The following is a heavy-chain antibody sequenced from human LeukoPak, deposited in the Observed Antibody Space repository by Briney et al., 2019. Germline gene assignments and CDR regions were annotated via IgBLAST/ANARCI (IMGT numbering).Heavy chain of an antibody. V-gene: IGHV1-18*01. CDR2: ISAYNGDT. J-gene: IGHJ3*02. Sequence: ASVKVSCKASGYTFTSYAMNWVRQAPGQGLEWMGWISAYNGDTSYAQKFQVRVTMTTDTSTTTAYMELSSLRSEDTAVYYCARQRGGQYEDGFNIWGQGTMVTVSS. D-gene: IGHD2-8*01. CDR1: GYTFTSYA. CDR3: ARQRGGQYEDGFNI.